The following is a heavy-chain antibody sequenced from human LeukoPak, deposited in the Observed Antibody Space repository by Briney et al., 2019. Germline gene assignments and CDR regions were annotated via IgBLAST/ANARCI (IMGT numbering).Heavy chain of an antibody. CDR2: IYYSGST. Sequence: SETLSLTCTVSGGSISSYYWSWIRQPPGKGPEWIGYIYYSGSTNYNPSLKSRVTISVDTSKNQFSLKLSSVTAADTAVYYCARHPDSDYGDYWFDPWGQGTLVTVSS. CDR1: GGSISSYY. CDR3: ARHPDSDYGDYWFDP. J-gene: IGHJ5*02. D-gene: IGHD4-17*01. V-gene: IGHV4-59*01.